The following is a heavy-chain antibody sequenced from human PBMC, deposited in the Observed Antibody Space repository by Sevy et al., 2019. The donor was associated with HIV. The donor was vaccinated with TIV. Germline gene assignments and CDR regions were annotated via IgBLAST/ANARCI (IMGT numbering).Heavy chain of an antibody. CDR3: ARVRCSSTSCYTDNHYYYYGMDV. Sequence: GGSLRLSCAASGFTFSDYYMSWIRQAPGKGLEWVSYISSSGSTIYYADSVKGRFTISRDNAKNSLYLQMNSLRAEDTAVYYCARVRCSSTSCYTDNHYYYYGMDVWGQGTTVTVSS. D-gene: IGHD2-2*02. CDR2: ISSSGSTI. CDR1: GFTFSDYY. J-gene: IGHJ6*02. V-gene: IGHV3-11*01.